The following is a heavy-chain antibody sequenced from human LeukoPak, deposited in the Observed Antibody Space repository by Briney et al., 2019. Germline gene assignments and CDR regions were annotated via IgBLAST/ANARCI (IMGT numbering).Heavy chain of an antibody. J-gene: IGHJ4*02. CDR1: GFTFSSYA. Sequence: PGGSLRLSCAASGFTFSSYALTWVRQAPGKGLEWVSGISGNGGSTYLADSVKGQFTIFRDNAKNTLYLQMNSLRAEDTAVYYCAKVTTYYFDSSGYYGPFDYWGQGTLVTVSS. V-gene: IGHV3-23*01. CDR3: AKVTTYYFDSSGYYGPFDY. D-gene: IGHD3-22*01. CDR2: ISGNGGST.